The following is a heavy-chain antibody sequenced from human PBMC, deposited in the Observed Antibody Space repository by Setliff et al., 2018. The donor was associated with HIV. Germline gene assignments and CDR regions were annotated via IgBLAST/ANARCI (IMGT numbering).Heavy chain of an antibody. V-gene: IGHV4-34*01. Sequence: PSETLSLTCAVYGGSFSGFYWNWIRQPPGKGLEWIGEINHSGSTNYHPSLKSRVTISVDTSKNQFSLRLSSVIAADTAVYYCARGPPGSSIGWYVGYWGQGTLVTVSS. D-gene: IGHD6-19*01. CDR1: GGSFSGFY. CDR2: INHSGST. J-gene: IGHJ4*02. CDR3: ARGPPGSSIGWYVGY.